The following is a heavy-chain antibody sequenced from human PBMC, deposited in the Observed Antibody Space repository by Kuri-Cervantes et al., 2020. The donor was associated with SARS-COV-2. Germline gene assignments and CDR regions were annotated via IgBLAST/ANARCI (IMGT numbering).Heavy chain of an antibody. V-gene: IGHV3-15*01. CDR2: IKSKTDGGTT. CDR1: GFDFKIYA. J-gene: IGHJ4*02. CDR3: TTVRFGELLQYYFDY. Sequence: GGSLRLSCTASGFDFKIYAMSWVRQAPGKGLEWVGRIKSKTDGGTTDYAAPVKGRFTISRDDSKNTLYLQMNSLKTEDTAVYYCTTVRFGELLQYYFDYWGQGTLVTVSS. D-gene: IGHD3-10*01.